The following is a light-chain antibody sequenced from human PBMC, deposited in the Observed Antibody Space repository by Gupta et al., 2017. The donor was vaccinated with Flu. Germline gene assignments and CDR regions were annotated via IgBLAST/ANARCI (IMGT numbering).Light chain of an antibody. CDR3: HQRSNWQM. CDR1: QSINNY. V-gene: IGKV3D-11*02. CDR2: DAS. Sequence: VLTQSPGTLSLSTGESATLSCRASQSINNYIAWYQQKPGQAPRLLIYDASSRAAGTPPRFSGSGSGTDFTLTISSLEPEDSAIYYCHQRSNWQMFGQGTKVEIK. J-gene: IGKJ1*01.